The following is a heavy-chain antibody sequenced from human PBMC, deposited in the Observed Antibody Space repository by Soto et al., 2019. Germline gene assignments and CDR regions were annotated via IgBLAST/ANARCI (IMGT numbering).Heavy chain of an antibody. CDR1: GYSFSTYW. CDR3: ARMPRGFGEPNWFDP. Sequence: PGESLKISCKGSGYSFSTYWLGWVRQMPGKGLEWIGIIYPDDSDTIYNPSFQGQVTISADRSITTAYLQWRSLKPSDSAIYYCARMPRGFGEPNWFDPWGHGTLVTVSS. CDR2: IYPDDSDT. D-gene: IGHD3-10*01. J-gene: IGHJ5*02. V-gene: IGHV5-51*01.